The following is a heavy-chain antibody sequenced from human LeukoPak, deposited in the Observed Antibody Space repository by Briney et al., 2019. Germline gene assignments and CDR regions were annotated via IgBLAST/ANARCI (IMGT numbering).Heavy chain of an antibody. CDR3: AKLAEQQLLRRHYYYYMDV. CDR2: ISGSGGST. V-gene: IGHV3-23*01. D-gene: IGHD6-13*01. Sequence: SGGSLRLSCAASGFTFSSYGMSWVRQAPGKGLEWVSAISGSGGSTYCADSVKGRFTISRDNSKNTLFLQMNSLRAEDTAVYYCAKLAEQQLLRRHYYYYMDVWGKGTTVIIPS. J-gene: IGHJ6*03. CDR1: GFTFSSYG.